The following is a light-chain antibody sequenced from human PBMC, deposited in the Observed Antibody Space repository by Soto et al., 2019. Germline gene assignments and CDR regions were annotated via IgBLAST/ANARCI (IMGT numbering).Light chain of an antibody. CDR2: DAS. CDR3: QQYGSSPDT. V-gene: IGKV3D-20*01. J-gene: IGKJ2*01. Sequence: EIVLTQSPATLSLSPGKRATLSCGASQSVSSSYLTWYQQKPGLAPRLLIYDASSRATGIPDRFSGSESGTDFTLTISRLEPEDFAVYYCQQYGSSPDTFGQGTKLEIK. CDR1: QSVSSSY.